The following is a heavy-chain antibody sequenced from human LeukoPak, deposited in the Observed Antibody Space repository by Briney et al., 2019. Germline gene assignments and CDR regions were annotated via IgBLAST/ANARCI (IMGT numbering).Heavy chain of an antibody. CDR1: GFTFSSYE. V-gene: IGHV3-48*03. CDR2: MSSGGSAI. J-gene: IGHJ4*02. Sequence: GGSLRLSCAASGFTFSSYEMNWVRQAPGKGLEWLSYMSSGGSAIFYADSVKGRFTISRDNAKNSLYLQMNSLRAVDTALYYCTRGPSDYWGQGTLVTVSS. CDR3: TRGPSDY.